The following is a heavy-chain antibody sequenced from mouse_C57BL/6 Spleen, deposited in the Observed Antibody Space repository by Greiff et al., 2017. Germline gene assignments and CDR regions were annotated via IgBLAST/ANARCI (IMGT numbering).Heavy chain of an antibody. Sequence: ESGPGLVKPSQSLSLTCSVTGYSFTSGYYWNWIRQLPGNKLEWMGYISYDGSNNYNPSLINRISITRDTSKNQFFLKLNSGTTEDTATYYCARVVLGLYYFDYWGQGTTLTVSS. CDR1: GYSFTSGYY. V-gene: IGHV3-6*01. J-gene: IGHJ2*01. D-gene: IGHD4-1*01. CDR3: ARVVLGLYYFDY. CDR2: ISYDGSN.